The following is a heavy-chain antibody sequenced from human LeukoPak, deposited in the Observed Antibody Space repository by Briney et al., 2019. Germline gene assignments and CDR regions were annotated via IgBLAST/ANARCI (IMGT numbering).Heavy chain of an antibody. CDR2: ISSSSSYI. V-gene: IGHV3-21*01. CDR3: ARDLIEQQLVHFDY. Sequence: GGSLRLSCAASGFTFSSYWMHWVRQAPGKGLEWVSSISSSSSYIYYADSVKGRFTISRDNAKNSLYLQMNSLRAEDTAVYYCARDLIEQQLVHFDYWGQGTLVTVSS. CDR1: GFTFSSYW. J-gene: IGHJ4*02. D-gene: IGHD6-13*01.